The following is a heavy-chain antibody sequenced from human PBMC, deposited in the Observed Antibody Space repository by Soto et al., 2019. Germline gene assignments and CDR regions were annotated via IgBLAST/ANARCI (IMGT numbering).Heavy chain of an antibody. Sequence: GGSLRLSCAASGFTFSSYWMHWVRQAPGKGLVWVSRINPDGSATNYADSVKGRFTISRDNAKNTLYLQMNSLSAEDTAVFYCGRGGSDSPMAPGYWGQGTLVTVSS. CDR2: INPDGSAT. D-gene: IGHD5-18*01. CDR3: GRGGSDSPMAPGY. V-gene: IGHV3-74*01. CDR1: GFTFSSYW. J-gene: IGHJ4*02.